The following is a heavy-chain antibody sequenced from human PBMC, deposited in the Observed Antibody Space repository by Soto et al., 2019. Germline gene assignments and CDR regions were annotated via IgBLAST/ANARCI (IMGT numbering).Heavy chain of an antibody. Sequence: EVQLLESGGGLVQPGGSLGLSCAASGFTFRSYAMSWVRQAPGKGLEWVSAIRGSGGSTYFEDSVKGRLTISRDNSKNALYLQMNSLSAEDTAVYYGAKNPSFSTIDCWGQGTLVTDSS. V-gene: IGHV3-23*01. CDR1: GFTFRSYA. CDR3: AKNPSFSTIDC. J-gene: IGHJ4*02. CDR2: IRGSGGST. D-gene: IGHD6-6*01.